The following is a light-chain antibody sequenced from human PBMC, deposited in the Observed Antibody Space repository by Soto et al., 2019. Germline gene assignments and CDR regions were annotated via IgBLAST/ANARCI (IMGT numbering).Light chain of an antibody. J-gene: IGKJ4*01. CDR1: QSVSSY. Sequence: DIVLTHSPATLPFSPRERATLSFSSSQSVSSYLAGYRQKPGQAPSLLIYDASDRATGIPARFSGSGSGTDFTLTISSLEPEDFAVYYCQQRSNWPPSLTFGGGTKVDIK. CDR2: DAS. V-gene: IGKV3-11*01. CDR3: QQRSNWPPSLT.